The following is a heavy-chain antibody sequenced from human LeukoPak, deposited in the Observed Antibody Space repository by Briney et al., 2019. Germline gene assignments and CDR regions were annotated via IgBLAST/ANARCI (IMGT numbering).Heavy chain of an antibody. CDR3: AKVSGLRGDYFDY. V-gene: IGHV3-23*01. J-gene: IGHJ4*02. CDR1: GFTFSSYA. Sequence: PGGSLRLSCAASGFTFSSYAMSWVRQAPGKGLEWVSAISGNGGSTYYADSVKGRFTISRDNSKNTLYLQMNSLGAEDTAVYYCAKVSGLRGDYFDYWGQGTLVTVSS. D-gene: IGHD4-17*01. CDR2: ISGNGGST.